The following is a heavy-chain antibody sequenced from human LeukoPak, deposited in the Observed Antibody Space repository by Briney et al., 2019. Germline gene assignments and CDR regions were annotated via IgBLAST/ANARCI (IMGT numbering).Heavy chain of an antibody. Sequence: GGSLRLSCAASGFTFSSYWMHWVRQAPGKGLVGVSRMNSDGSSTNYADSVKGRFTISRDNAKNTLYLQMNRLRAEDTAVYYCAREIGYREYLGTGGYFDYWGQGTLVTVSS. CDR3: AREIGYREYLGTGGYFDY. V-gene: IGHV3-74*01. D-gene: IGHD1-1*01. J-gene: IGHJ4*02. CDR1: GFTFSSYW. CDR2: MNSDGSST.